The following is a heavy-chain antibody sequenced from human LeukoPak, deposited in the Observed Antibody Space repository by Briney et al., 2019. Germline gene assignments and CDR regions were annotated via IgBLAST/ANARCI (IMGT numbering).Heavy chain of an antibody. D-gene: IGHD3-10*01. V-gene: IGHV3-23*01. J-gene: IGHJ6*02. CDR1: GFTFSSYA. Sequence: GGSLRLSCAASGFTFSSYAMSWVRQAPGKGLEWVSAISGSGGSTYYADSVKGRFTISRDNAKNSLYLQMNSLRAEDTAVYYCARELLWFGELSAHYGMDVWGQGTTVTVSS. CDR2: ISGSGGST. CDR3: ARELLWFGELSAHYGMDV.